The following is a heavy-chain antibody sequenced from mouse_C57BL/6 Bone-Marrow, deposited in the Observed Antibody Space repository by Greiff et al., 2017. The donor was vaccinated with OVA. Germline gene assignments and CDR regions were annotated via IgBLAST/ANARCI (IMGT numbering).Heavy chain of an antibody. D-gene: IGHD2-4*01. CDR2: ISYSGST. CDR3: ARNDYDGGAWFAY. J-gene: IGHJ3*01. Sequence: DVKLQESGPGMVKPSQSLSLTCTVTGYSITSGYDWHWIRHFPGNKLEWMGYISYSGSTNYNPSLKSRISITHDTSKNHFFLKLNSVTTEDTATYYCARNDYDGGAWFAYWGQGTLVTVSA. CDR1: GYSITSGYD. V-gene: IGHV3-1*01.